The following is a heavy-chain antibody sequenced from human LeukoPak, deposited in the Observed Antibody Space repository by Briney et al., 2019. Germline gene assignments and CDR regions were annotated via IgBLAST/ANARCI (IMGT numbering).Heavy chain of an antibody. J-gene: IGHJ4*02. V-gene: IGHV1-24*01. CDR1: GYTLTELS. Sequence: ASVKVSCKVSGYTLTELSMHWVRQAPGKGLEWTGGFDPEDGETIYAQKFQGRVTMTEDTSTDTAYMELSSLRSKDTAVYYCAIIDGYNRAFDYWGQGTLVTVSS. CDR2: FDPEDGET. D-gene: IGHD5-24*01. CDR3: AIIDGYNRAFDY.